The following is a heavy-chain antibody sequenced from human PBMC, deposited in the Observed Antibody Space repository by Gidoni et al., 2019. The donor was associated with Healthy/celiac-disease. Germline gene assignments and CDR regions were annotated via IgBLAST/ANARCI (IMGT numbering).Heavy chain of an antibody. D-gene: IGHD5-18*01. J-gene: IGHJ4*02. CDR1: GFTFSNYW. V-gene: IGHV3-74*01. CDR2: INSDESSS. Sequence: EVQLVESGGGLVQPGGSLRLSCAASGFTFSNYWMHWVRQAPGKGLVWVSRINSDESSSSYADSVKGRFTISRDNAKNTLYLQMNSLRAEDTAVYYCARDPVYAMVTWYFDYWGQGTLVTVSS. CDR3: ARDPVYAMVTWYFDY.